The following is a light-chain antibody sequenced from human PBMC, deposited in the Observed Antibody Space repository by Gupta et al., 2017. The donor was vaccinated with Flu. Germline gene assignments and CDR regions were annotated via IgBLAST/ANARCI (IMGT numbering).Light chain of an antibody. Sequence: PFTLSPSVGSRFPLPFRASQSISTCLGVGQQKKGKAPKRRSYKAARLETGVPSRFSGSGSGTEFTLTISRLQPDDCAREQCKKYKSYPRPFGGGTKVEV. CDR1: QSISTC. CDR3: KKYKSYPRP. CDR2: KAA. V-gene: IGKV1-5*03. J-gene: IGKJ4*01.